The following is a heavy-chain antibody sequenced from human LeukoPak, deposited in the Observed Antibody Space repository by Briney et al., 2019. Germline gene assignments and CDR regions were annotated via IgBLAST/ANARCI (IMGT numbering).Heavy chain of an antibody. CDR2: INPNSGDT. D-gene: IGHD3-22*01. CDR3: AREYYDSSEFDS. J-gene: IGHJ4*02. V-gene: IGHV1-2*06. CDR1: GDTFTGYD. Sequence: ASVKVSCKTSGDTFTGYDVHWVRQAPGQGLEGVGRINPNSGDTKYAPKFQGRVTMTRDTSISTIYMELSSLRSDDTAVYYCAREYYDSSEFDSWGQGTLVTVSS.